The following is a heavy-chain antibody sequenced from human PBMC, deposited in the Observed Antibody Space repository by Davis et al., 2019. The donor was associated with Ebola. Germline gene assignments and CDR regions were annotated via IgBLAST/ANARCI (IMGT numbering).Heavy chain of an antibody. CDR3: TSSIVVVPAATTVTTVLVDY. CDR2: ISSQLTYI. CDR1: GFTVSSNY. Sequence: GESLKISCAASGFTVSSNYMSWVRQAPGKGLEWPASISSQLTYIYYADVVKGRFTISRDNAKNSLYLQMNSLKTEDTAVYYCTSSIVVVPAATTVTTVLVDYWGQGTLVTVSS. D-gene: IGHD2-2*01. V-gene: IGHV3-21*04. J-gene: IGHJ4*02.